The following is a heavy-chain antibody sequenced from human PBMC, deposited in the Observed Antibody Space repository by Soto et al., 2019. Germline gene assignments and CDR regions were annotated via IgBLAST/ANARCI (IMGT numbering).Heavy chain of an antibody. V-gene: IGHV3-30*18. CDR1: GFTFSSYG. Sequence: QVQLVEAGGGVVQPGRSLRLSCAASGFTFSSYGMHWVRQAPGKGLEWVAVISYDGSNKYYADSVKGRFTISRDNSKNTLYLQMNSLRAEDTAVYYCAKDTSRIPMISNWYFDLWGHGTLVTVSS. CDR2: ISYDGSNK. D-gene: IGHD3-22*01. CDR3: AKDTSRIPMISNWYFDL. J-gene: IGHJ2*01.